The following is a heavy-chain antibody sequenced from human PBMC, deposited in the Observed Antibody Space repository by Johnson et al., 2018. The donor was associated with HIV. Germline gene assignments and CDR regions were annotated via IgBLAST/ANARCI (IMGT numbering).Heavy chain of an antibody. V-gene: IGHV3-66*01. CDR1: GFTVSANY. CDR2: IYSGGST. Sequence: VQLVESGGGVVQPGGSLRLSCTASGFTVSANYMSWVRQAPGKGLEWVSVIYSGGSTYYADSVKGRFIISRDNSKNTLNLQMNSLRAEDTAVYYRARGIAAAAMTLHAFDIWGQGAVVTVPS. J-gene: IGHJ3*02. D-gene: IGHD6-13*01. CDR3: ARGIAAAAMTLHAFDI.